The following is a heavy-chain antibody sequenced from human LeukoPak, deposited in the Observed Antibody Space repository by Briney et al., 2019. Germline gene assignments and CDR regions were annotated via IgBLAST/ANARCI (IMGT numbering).Heavy chain of an antibody. CDR1: GFTFSSYA. CDR3: AKAALTEYGDYVGGADWFDP. Sequence: GGSLRLSCAASGFTFSSYAMSWVRQAPGKGLEWVSAISGSGGSTYYADSVKDRFTISRDNSKNTLYLQMNSLRAEDTAVYYCAKAALTEYGDYVGGADWFDPWGQGTLVTVSS. V-gene: IGHV3-23*01. CDR2: ISGSGGST. J-gene: IGHJ5*02. D-gene: IGHD4-17*01.